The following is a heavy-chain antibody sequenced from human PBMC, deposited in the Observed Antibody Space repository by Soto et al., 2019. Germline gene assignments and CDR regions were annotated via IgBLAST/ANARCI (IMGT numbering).Heavy chain of an antibody. D-gene: IGHD2-15*01. Sequence: QVQLQESGPGLVKPSQTLSLTCTVSGGSISSGDYYWSWIRQTPGKGLEWIGYIYYSGGTYYNPSPKRRVTISADTPKSQSSPTLSSVTAADTAVYYCARLVQLLQGRWFDPWGQGTLVTVSS. CDR1: GGSISSGDYY. CDR3: ARLVQLLQGRWFDP. J-gene: IGHJ5*02. V-gene: IGHV4-30-4*01. CDR2: IYYSGGT.